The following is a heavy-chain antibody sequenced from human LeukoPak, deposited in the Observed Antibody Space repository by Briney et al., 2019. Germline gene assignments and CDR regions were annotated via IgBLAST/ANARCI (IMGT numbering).Heavy chain of an antibody. Sequence: GGSLRLSCAASGFTFSTYGMHWVRQAPGKGLEWVTFISFDEGNKYYADSVKGRFTISRDISKNTLYLQMNSLRAEDTAVYYCAKSYYGMYFDYWGQGTLVSVSS. CDR3: AKSYYGMYFDY. CDR2: ISFDEGNK. V-gene: IGHV3-30*18. D-gene: IGHD3-3*01. J-gene: IGHJ4*02. CDR1: GFTFSTYG.